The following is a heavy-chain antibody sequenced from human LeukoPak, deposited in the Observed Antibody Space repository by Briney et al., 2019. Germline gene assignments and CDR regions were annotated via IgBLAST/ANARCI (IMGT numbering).Heavy chain of an antibody. D-gene: IGHD1-26*01. J-gene: IGHJ4*02. CDR1: GFTFSSYA. CDR2: ISGSGGST. CDR3: AKDRSAARVGATPTYYFDY. Sequence: GGSLRLSCAASGFTFSSYAMSWVRQDPGKGLEWVSAISGSGGSTYYADSVKGRFTISRDNSKNTLYLQMNSLRAEDTAVYYCAKDRSAARVGATPTYYFDYWGQGTLVTLS. V-gene: IGHV3-23*01.